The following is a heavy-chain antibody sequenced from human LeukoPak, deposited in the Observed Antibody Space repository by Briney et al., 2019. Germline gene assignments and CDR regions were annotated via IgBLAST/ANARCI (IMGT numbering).Heavy chain of an antibody. D-gene: IGHD3-22*01. J-gene: IGHJ4*02. CDR3: ARGRLYDSSGYSTANFDY. CDR2: IYHSGST. Sequence: SQTLSLTCAVSGGSISSGGYSWSWIRQPPGKGLEWIGYIYHSGSTYYNPSLKSRVTISVDTSKNQFSLKLSSVTAADTAVYYYARGRLYDSSGYSTANFDYWGQGTLVTVSS. V-gene: IGHV4-30-2*01. CDR1: GGSISSGGYS.